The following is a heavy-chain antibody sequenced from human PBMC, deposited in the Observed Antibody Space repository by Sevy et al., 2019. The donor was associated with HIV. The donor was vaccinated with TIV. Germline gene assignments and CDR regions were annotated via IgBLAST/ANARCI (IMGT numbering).Heavy chain of an antibody. CDR2: IKQDAGPK. V-gene: IGHV3-7*01. CDR1: GFPFSKYW. D-gene: IGHD1-7*01. Sequence: GGSLRLSCAASGFPFSKYWMGWVRQAPGKGLGWGANIKQDAGPKYYVDSVKGRFTISRDNAKNSLYLQMNSLRAEDTAVYFCARDDGNYYFHYWGQGTLVTVSS. J-gene: IGHJ4*02. CDR3: ARDDGNYYFHY.